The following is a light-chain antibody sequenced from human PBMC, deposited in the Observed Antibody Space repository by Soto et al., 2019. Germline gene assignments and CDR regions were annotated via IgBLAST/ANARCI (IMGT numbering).Light chain of an antibody. CDR2: EVS. CDR3: SSYAGSNNLV. Sequence: QSALTQPASVSGSPGQSITISCTGTSSDIGNYDFVSWYQQVPGTAPKAMIYEVSSRPSGVPDRFSGSKSGNTASLTVSGLQAEDEADYYCSSYAGSNNLVFGGGTKLTVL. CDR1: SSDIGNYDF. V-gene: IGLV2-8*01. J-gene: IGLJ2*01.